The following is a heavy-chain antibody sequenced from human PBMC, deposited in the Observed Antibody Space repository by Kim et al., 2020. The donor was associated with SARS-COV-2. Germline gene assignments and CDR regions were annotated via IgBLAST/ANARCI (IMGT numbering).Heavy chain of an antibody. CDR1: GGSISSFH. D-gene: IGHD6-19*01. J-gene: IGHJ4*02. Sequence: SETLSPTCTVSGGSISSFHWSWIRQPPGKGLESIGYISPSGSTNYNPSLKSRVTISVDTSKNQFSLRLSSVTSADTAVYYCARGGWYALYWGQGTLVTVSS. CDR3: ARGGWYALY. V-gene: IGHV4-59*01. CDR2: ISPSGST.